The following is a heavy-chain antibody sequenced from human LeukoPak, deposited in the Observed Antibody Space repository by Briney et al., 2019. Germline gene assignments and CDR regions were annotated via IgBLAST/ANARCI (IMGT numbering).Heavy chain of an antibody. D-gene: IGHD3-22*01. J-gene: IGHJ3*02. CDR3: ARAGGITMIGEVKVLNAFDI. CDR2: IKQDGSEK. V-gene: IGHV3-7*01. Sequence: GGSLRLSCAASGFTFSSYWMSWVRQAPGKGLEWVANIKQDGSEKYYVDSVKGRFTISRDNAKNSLYLQMNSLRAEDTAVYYCARAGGITMIGEVKVLNAFDIWGQGTMVTVSS. CDR1: GFTFSSYW.